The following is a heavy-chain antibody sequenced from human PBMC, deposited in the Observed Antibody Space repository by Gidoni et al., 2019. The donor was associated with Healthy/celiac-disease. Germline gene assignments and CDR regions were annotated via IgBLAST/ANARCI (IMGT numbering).Heavy chain of an antibody. J-gene: IGHJ4*02. Sequence: EVQLVESGGGLVKPGGSLRLSCAASGFTFSSYSMNWVRQAPGKGLEWVSSISSSSSYIYYADSVKGRFTISRDNAKNSLYLQMNSLRAEDTAVYYCARDNWTQAQNFDYWGQGTLVTVSS. V-gene: IGHV3-21*01. D-gene: IGHD1-20*01. CDR3: ARDNWTQAQNFDY. CDR2: ISSSSSYI. CDR1: GFTFSSYS.